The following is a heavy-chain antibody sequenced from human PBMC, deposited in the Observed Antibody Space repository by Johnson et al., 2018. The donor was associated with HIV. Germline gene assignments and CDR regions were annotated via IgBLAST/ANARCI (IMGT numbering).Heavy chain of an antibody. Sequence: VQLVESGGGVVQPGRSLRLSCAASGVTFSSHAMHWVRQAPGKGLDWVANIKQDGSEKYYVDSVKGRFTISRDNAKNSLYLQMNSLRAEDTAVYYCARASVTDDAFDIWGQGTMVTVSS. J-gene: IGHJ3*02. D-gene: IGHD2-21*02. CDR3: ARASVTDDAFDI. CDR2: IKQDGSEK. CDR1: GVTFSSHA. V-gene: IGHV3-7*01.